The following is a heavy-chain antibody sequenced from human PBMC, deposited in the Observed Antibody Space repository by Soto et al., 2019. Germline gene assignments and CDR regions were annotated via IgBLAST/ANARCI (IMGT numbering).Heavy chain of an antibody. CDR2: ISSSSSYI. CDR3: ARPQRGGSSGWNNWFDP. Sequence: GGSLRLSCAASGFTFSSYSMNWVRQAPGKGLEWVSSISSSSSYIYYADSVKGRFTISRDNAKNSLYLQMNSLRAEDTAVYYCARPQRGGSSGWNNWFDPWGQGTLVTVSS. D-gene: IGHD6-19*01. J-gene: IGHJ5*02. CDR1: GFTFSSYS. V-gene: IGHV3-21*01.